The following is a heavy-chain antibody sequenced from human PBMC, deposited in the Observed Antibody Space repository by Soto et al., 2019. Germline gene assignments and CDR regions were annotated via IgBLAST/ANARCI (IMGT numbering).Heavy chain of an antibody. D-gene: IGHD5-18*01. CDR2: IKQDGSEK. CDR1: GFTFSSYW. J-gene: IGHJ5*02. Sequence: GGSLRLSCAASGFTFSSYWMSWVRQAPGKGLEWVANIKQDGSEKYYVDSVKGRFTISRDNAKNSLYLQMNSLRAEDTAVYYCARRGYSYGSNWFDPWGQGTLVTVYS. CDR3: ARRGYSYGSNWFDP. V-gene: IGHV3-7*01.